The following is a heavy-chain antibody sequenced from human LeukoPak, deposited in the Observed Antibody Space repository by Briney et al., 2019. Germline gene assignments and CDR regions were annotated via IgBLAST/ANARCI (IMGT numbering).Heavy chain of an antibody. Sequence: SQTLSLTCTVSGVSITRGDYYWSWIRQPPGKGLEWIGYIYYSGSTFYNPSLKSRVVISVDTSKNQFSLGLNSVTAADTAVYYCARGDMYSSSWSNWGQGTLVTVSS. V-gene: IGHV4-30-4*01. CDR2: IYYSGST. CDR1: GVSITRGDYY. D-gene: IGHD6-13*01. J-gene: IGHJ4*02. CDR3: ARGDMYSSSWSN.